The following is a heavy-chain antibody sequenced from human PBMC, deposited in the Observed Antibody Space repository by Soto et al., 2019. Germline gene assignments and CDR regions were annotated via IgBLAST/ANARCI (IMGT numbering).Heavy chain of an antibody. J-gene: IGHJ3*02. CDR2: IYWSGDE. Sequence: SGPTLVNPTQTLTLTCSFSGFSLSTSGVGVGWIRQSPGKALEWLALIYWSGDEHYRPSLKSRLSIIKETSKNHVVLIMTDMDTVDTATYYCARGLATLPGFAFDIWGQGTMVTVS. CDR3: ARGLATLPGFAFDI. V-gene: IGHV2-5*01. CDR1: GFSLSTSGVG. D-gene: IGHD6-6*01.